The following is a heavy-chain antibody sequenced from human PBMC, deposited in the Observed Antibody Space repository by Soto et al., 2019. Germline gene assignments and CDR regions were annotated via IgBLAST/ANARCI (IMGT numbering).Heavy chain of an antibody. CDR1: GFSFGNYA. Sequence: EVQLLESGGGLVQPGGSLRLSCAGSGFSFGNYAMSGVRQAPGKGLEWVAAITGSGGRTYHAESVKGRLTISRDNSKNTLYLQMNSLRVEDTAVYYCAKDSWGGAGSGWSHDYWGQGILVTVSS. CDR2: ITGSGGRT. D-gene: IGHD6-19*01. V-gene: IGHV3-23*01. CDR3: AKDSWGGAGSGWSHDY. J-gene: IGHJ4*02.